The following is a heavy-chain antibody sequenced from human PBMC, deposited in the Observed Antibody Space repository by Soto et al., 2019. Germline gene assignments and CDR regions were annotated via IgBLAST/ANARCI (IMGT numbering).Heavy chain of an antibody. J-gene: IGHJ4*02. V-gene: IGHV5-10-1*01. Sequence: LEISCNGSGYSFTSYWISWVRQMPGKGLEWMGRIDPSDSYTNYSPSFQGHVTISADKSISTAYLQWSSLKASDTAMYYCARHLVSSRKCDFDYWVQGTLVTVSS. CDR1: GYSFTSYW. CDR3: ARHLVSSRKCDFDY. D-gene: IGHD6-13*01. CDR2: IDPSDSYT.